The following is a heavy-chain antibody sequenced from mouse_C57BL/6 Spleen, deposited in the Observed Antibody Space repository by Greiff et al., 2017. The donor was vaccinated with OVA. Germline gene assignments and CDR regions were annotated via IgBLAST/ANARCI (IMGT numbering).Heavy chain of an antibody. Sequence: QVQLQQPGAELVMPGASVKLSCKASGYTFTSYWMHWVKQRPGKGLEWIGEIDPSDSYTNYNQKFKGKSTLTVDKSSSTAYMQLSSLTSEDSAFYYCARLGGLRRGDYFDYWCQGTTLTVSS. D-gene: IGHD2-4*01. J-gene: IGHJ2*01. V-gene: IGHV1-69*01. CDR1: GYTFTSYW. CDR2: IDPSDSYT. CDR3: ARLGGLRRGDYFDY.